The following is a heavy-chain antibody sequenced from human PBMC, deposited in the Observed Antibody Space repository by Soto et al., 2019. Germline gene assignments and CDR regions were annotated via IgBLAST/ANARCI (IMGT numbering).Heavy chain of an antibody. Sequence: SDTLSLTCTVSGGSISNNYWSWIRQPPGKGLEWIGYISNSGSTNYNPSLKSRVTISADTSKNQFSLKLSSVTAADTAVYYCARHLAPAAAGRRDFDSWGQGTLVTVSS. J-gene: IGHJ4*02. D-gene: IGHD2-15*01. V-gene: IGHV4-59*08. CDR2: ISNSGST. CDR1: GGSISNNY. CDR3: ARHLAPAAAGRRDFDS.